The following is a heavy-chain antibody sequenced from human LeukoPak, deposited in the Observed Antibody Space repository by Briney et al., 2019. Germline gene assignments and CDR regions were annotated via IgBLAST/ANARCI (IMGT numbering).Heavy chain of an antibody. J-gene: IGHJ4*02. V-gene: IGHV4-59*06. CDR3: ARGVRWLQLSYFDY. CDR1: GGSISTYY. D-gene: IGHD5-24*01. CDR2: IYYSGST. Sequence: PSETLSLTCTVSGGSISTYYWGWIRLSPGKGLEWIGYIYYSGSTYYNPSLKSRVTISVDTSKNQFSLKLSSVTAADTAVYYCARGVRWLQLSYFDYWGQGTLVTVSS.